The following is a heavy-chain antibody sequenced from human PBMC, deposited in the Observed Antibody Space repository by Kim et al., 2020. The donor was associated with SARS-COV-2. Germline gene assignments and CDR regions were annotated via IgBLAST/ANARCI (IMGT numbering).Heavy chain of an antibody. CDR1: GYTFTSYD. CDR3: ARAPTVWGLSPYNWFDP. V-gene: IGHV1-8*01. CDR2: MNPNSGNT. D-gene: IGHD2-21*01. J-gene: IGHJ5*02. Sequence: ASVKVSCKASGYTFTSYDINWVRQATGQGLEWMGWMNPNSGNTGYAQKFQGRVTMTRNTSTSTAYMELSSLSAEDTAVYYCARAPTVWGLSPYNWFDPWGQGTLVTVSS.